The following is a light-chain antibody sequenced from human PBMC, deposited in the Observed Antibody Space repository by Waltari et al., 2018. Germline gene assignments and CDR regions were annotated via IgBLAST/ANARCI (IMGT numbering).Light chain of an antibody. CDR2: EVS. J-gene: IGLJ2*01. CDR3: SSYAGSNNVV. CDR1: SSALGRYNY. Sequence: QSALTQPPSASGSPGQSVTISFTGTSSALGRYNYVSWYQQHPGQAPKLMIYEVSKRPSGVPARLSGSKSGNTASLTVSGLQAEDEADYYCSSYAGSNNVVFGGGTKLTVL. V-gene: IGLV2-8*01.